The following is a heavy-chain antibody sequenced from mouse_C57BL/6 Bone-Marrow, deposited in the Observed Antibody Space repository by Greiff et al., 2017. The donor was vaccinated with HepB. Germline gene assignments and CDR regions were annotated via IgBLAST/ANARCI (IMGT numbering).Heavy chain of an antibody. J-gene: IGHJ3*01. CDR3: TSLYRRLFAY. CDR1: GYTFTDYE. V-gene: IGHV1-15*01. Sequence: VQLKESGAELVRPGASVTLSCKASGYTFTDYEMHWVKQTPVHGLEWIGAIDPETGGTAYNQKFKGKAILTADKSSSTAYMELRSLTSEDSAVYYCTSLYRRLFAYWGQGTLVTVSA. D-gene: IGHD2-3*01. CDR2: IDPETGGT.